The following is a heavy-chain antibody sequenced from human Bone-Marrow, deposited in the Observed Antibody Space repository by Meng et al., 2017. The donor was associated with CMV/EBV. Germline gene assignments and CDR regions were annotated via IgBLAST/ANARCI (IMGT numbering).Heavy chain of an antibody. CDR2: IYPGDSDT. CDR1: GYSFTSYW. J-gene: IGHJ6*02. Sequence: GESLKISCKGSGYSFTSYWIGWVRQMPGKGLEWMGIIYPGDSDTRYSPSFQGQVTISADKSISTAYLQWSSLKASDTAMYYCARHMLHGGSPSYGTDVWGQGTTVTVSS. CDR3: ARHMLHGGSPSYGTDV. D-gene: IGHD1-26*01. V-gene: IGHV5-51*01.